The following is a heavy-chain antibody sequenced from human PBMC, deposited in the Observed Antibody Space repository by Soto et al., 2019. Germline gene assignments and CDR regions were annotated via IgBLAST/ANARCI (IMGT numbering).Heavy chain of an antibody. D-gene: IGHD3-22*01. CDR1: GFTFSSYS. V-gene: IGHV3-48*01. CDR2: ISSSSSTI. Sequence: GGSLRLSCGASGFTFSSYSMNWVRQAPGKGLEWISYISSSSSTIFYADSVKGRFTISRDNSKNTLYLQMNSLRAEDTAVYYCAKGQYYYDSSGSRAFDIWGQGTMVTASS. CDR3: AKGQYYYDSSGSRAFDI. J-gene: IGHJ3*02.